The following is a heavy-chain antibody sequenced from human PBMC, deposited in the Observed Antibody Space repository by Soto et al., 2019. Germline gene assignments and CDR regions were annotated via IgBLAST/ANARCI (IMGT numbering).Heavy chain of an antibody. V-gene: IGHV4-39*01. CDR3: ERQRGRGGDCYSDY. CDR1: GDSFSSSSYY. D-gene: IGHD2-21*02. CDR2: IYYSGST. J-gene: IGHJ4*02. Sequence: SETLSLTCTVSGDSFSSSSYYWGWIRQPPGQGLEWIGNIYYSGSTYYNPSLKSRVTISVDTSKNQFSLKLSSVTAADTAVYSRERQRGRGGDCYSDYWGQGTLVTVSS.